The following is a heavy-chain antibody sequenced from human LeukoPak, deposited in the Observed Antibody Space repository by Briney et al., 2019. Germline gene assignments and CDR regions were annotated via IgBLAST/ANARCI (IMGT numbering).Heavy chain of an antibody. V-gene: IGHV3-23*01. D-gene: IGHD3/OR15-3a*01. CDR1: GFTFNSYA. CDR2: ISDSGGST. J-gene: IGHJ4*02. Sequence: PGWSLRLSCAASGFTFNSYAMSWVRQAPGKGLEWVSGISDSGGSTYYADSVKGRFAISRDNSKNTLYLQMNSLGAEDTAVYYCAGKSPGWTLPFDYWGQGTLVTVSS. CDR3: AGKSPGWTLPFDY.